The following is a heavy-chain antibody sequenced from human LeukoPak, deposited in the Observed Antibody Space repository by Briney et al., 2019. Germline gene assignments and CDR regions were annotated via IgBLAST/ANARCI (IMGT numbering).Heavy chain of an antibody. CDR1: GYTFTSYD. CDR2: MNPNSGDT. J-gene: IGHJ5*02. Sequence: ASVKVSCEASGYTFTSYDINWVRQATGQGLEWMGWMNPNSGDTGYAQKFQGRVTMTRNTSISTAYMELSSLRSEDTAVYYCARGYCSGGSCLLFDPWGQGTLVTVSS. D-gene: IGHD2-15*01. CDR3: ARGYCSGGSCLLFDP. V-gene: IGHV1-8*01.